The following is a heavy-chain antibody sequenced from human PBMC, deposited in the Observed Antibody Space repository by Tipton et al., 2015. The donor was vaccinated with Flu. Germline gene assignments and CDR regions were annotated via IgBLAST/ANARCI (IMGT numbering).Heavy chain of an antibody. J-gene: IGHJ5*01. V-gene: IGHV4-61*02. D-gene: IGHD3-16*01. CDR3: ARDLGAFNWFDS. CDR1: GGSITSSSHY. CDR2: IYISGRT. Sequence: TLSLTCSVSGGSITSSSHYWSWIRQPAGKGLEWIGRIYISGRTEYNPSLKSRVSISVDRAKNQFPLKVNSVTAADTAVYYCARDLGAFNWFDSWGRGTLVTVSS.